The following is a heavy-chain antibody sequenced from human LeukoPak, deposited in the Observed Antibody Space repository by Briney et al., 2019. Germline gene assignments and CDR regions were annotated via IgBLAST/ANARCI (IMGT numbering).Heavy chain of an antibody. D-gene: IGHD3-22*01. Sequence: GGSLRLSCAAPGFTFSSHWMSWVRQAPGKGLEWVGNIKQDGSAKYYVDSAKGRFTISRDNAKNSLFLQMNSLRAEDTAVYFCARFRNPDSSGYYYYDYWGQGTLVTVSS. CDR2: IKQDGSAK. CDR3: ARFRNPDSSGYYYYDY. J-gene: IGHJ4*02. CDR1: GFTFSSHW. V-gene: IGHV3-7*01.